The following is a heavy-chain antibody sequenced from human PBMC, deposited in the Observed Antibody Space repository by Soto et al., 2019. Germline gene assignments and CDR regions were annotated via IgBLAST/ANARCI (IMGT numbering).Heavy chain of an antibody. CDR1: GFTFSDHA. CDR3: VKEGKMGVEGFDF. D-gene: IGHD1-26*01. V-gene: IGHV3-23*01. CDR2: VRGDFVTT. Sequence: EVQLLESGGGLVQPGGSLRLSCATSGFTFSDHAMHWVRQAPGEGLEWVSGVRGDFVTTPYADSVKGRFTISRDNSKNTLELQMNILRAEDTAIYYCVKEGKMGVEGFDFWGQGTLVTVSS. J-gene: IGHJ4*02.